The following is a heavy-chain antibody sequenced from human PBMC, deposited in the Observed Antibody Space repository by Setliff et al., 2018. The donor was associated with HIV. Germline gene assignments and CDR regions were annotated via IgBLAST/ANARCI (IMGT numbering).Heavy chain of an antibody. J-gene: IGHJ5*02. CDR2: ISYDGSNK. CDR3: ARVRYCSGGSCYGGEYWFDP. Sequence: GSLRLSCAASGFTFSRYAMHWVRQAPGRGLEWVAVISYDGSNKYYADSVKGRFTISRDNSKNTLYLQMNSLRSEDTAVYFCARVRYCSGGSCYGGEYWFDPWGQGTLVTVS. CDR1: GFTFSRYA. V-gene: IGHV3-30-3*01. D-gene: IGHD2-15*01.